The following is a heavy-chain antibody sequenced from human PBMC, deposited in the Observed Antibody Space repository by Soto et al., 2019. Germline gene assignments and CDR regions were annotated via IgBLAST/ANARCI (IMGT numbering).Heavy chain of an antibody. V-gene: IGHV3-30-3*01. D-gene: IGHD3-22*01. CDR2: ISKDGNNE. CDR3: AREGAAGYYQN. CDR1: GFTFSSYP. Sequence: GGSLRLSCEVSGFTFSSYPIHWVRQAPGTGLEWVALISKDGNNEYYADSVKGRFTSSRDTSRNTLYLQMNTLRDEDTAVYYCAREGAAGYYQNWGQGALVTVSS. J-gene: IGHJ1*01.